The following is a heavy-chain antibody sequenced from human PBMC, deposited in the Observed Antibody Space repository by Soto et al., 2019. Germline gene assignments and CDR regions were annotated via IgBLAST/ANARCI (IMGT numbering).Heavy chain of an antibody. V-gene: IGHV3-23*01. CDR2: ISGSGGST. J-gene: IGHJ6*02. Sequence: EVQLLESGGGLVQPGGSLRLSCAASGFTFSSYAMSWVRQAPGKGLEWVSAISGSGGSTYYADSVKGRFTISRDNSKNTLYLQMNSLRAEDTAVYCCAKVYAASGGGDYYYGMDVWGQGTKVTVSS. CDR1: GFTFSSYA. CDR3: AKVYAASGGGDYYYGMDV. D-gene: IGHD2-8*01.